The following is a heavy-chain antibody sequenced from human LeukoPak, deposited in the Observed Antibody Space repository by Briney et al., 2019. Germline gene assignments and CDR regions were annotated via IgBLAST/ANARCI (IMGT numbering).Heavy chain of an antibody. J-gene: IGHJ5*02. D-gene: IGHD2-2*01. CDR1: GFTFSSYS. CDR2: ISSSSSYI. V-gene: IGHV3-21*01. Sequence: GSLRLSCAASGFTFSSYSMNWVRQAPGKGLEWVSSISSSSSYIYYADSVKGRFTISRDNAKNSLYLQMNSLRAEDTAVYYCVRDEQYQLLSQGFDPWGQGTLVTVSS. CDR3: VRDEQYQLLSQGFDP.